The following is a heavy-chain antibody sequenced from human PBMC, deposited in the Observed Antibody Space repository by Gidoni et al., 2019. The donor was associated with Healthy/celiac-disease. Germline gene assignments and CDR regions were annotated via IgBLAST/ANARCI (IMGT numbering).Heavy chain of an antibody. CDR2: INHSGST. D-gene: IGHD2-2*01. V-gene: IGHV4-34*01. CDR1: GGSFSGYY. CDR3: ARVTIYGWYQLLGI. Sequence: QVQLQQWGAGLLKPSATLFLTCAVYGGSFSGYYWSWFRQPPGKGMEWIGEINHSGSTNYNPSIKRRVTIAVDTSKNQFSLKLSSVTAADTAVYYCARVTIYGWYQLLGIWGQGTLVTVSS. J-gene: IGHJ4*02.